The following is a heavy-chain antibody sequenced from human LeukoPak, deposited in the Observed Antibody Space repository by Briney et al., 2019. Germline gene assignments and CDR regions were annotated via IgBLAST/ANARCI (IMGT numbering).Heavy chain of an antibody. Sequence: PGGSLRLSCAASGFTFSSYGMHWVRQAPGKGLEWVAVISYDGSNKYYADSVKGRFTISRDNSKSTLYLQMNSLRAEDTAVYYCAKGGTYYYASGSPNPLYYWGQGTLVTVSS. D-gene: IGHD3-10*01. CDR1: GFTFSSYG. CDR2: ISYDGSNK. J-gene: IGHJ4*02. CDR3: AKGGTYYYASGSPNPLYY. V-gene: IGHV3-30*18.